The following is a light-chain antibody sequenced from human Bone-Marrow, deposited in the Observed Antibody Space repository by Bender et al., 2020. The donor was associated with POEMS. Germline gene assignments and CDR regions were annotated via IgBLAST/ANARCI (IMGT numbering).Light chain of an antibody. CDR1: SSDIGGYNF. CDR3: VAWDASLNGWV. CDR2: DVS. Sequence: QSALTQPASVSGSPGQSLTMSCSGTSSDIGGYNFVSWYQHHPGRAPKLIIYDVSMRPSGVPDRFSGSKSGTSASLAITGLQSDDEAIYFCVAWDASLNGWVFGGGTKLTVL. J-gene: IGLJ3*02. V-gene: IGLV2-14*03.